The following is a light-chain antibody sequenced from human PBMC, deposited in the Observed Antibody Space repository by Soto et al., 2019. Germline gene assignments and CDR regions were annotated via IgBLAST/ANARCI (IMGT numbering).Light chain of an antibody. V-gene: IGLV2-8*01. CDR3: SSYAGSNKLVV. CDR2: EVS. J-gene: IGLJ2*01. Sequence: QSVLTQPPSASGSPGQSVTISCTGTSSDVGGYNYDSWYQQHPGKAPKLMIYEVSKRPSGVPDRFSGSKSGNTASLTVSGLQAEDEADYYCSSYAGSNKLVVFGGGTKLTAL. CDR1: SSDVGGYNY.